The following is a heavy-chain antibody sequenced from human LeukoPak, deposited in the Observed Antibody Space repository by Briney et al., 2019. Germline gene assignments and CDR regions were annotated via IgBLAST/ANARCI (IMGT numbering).Heavy chain of an antibody. Sequence: GGSLRLSCAASGFTFRSYAMSWVRQAPGKGLEWVSAISGSGGSTYYADSVKGRFTISRDNSKNTLYLQMNSLRAEDTAVYYCAKVRYFDWFVFDYWGQGTLVTVSS. CDR1: GFTFRSYA. CDR3: AKVRYFDWFVFDY. V-gene: IGHV3-23*01. J-gene: IGHJ4*02. D-gene: IGHD3-9*01. CDR2: ISGSGGST.